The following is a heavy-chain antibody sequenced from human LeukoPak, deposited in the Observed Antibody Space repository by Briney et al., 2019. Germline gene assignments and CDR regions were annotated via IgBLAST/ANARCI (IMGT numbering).Heavy chain of an antibody. CDR2: IYHSGST. V-gene: IGHV4-38-2*02. Sequence: SETLSLTCTVSGYSISSGYYWGWIRQPPGKGLEWIGSIYHSGSTYYNPSLKSRVTISVDTSKNQFSLKLGSVTAADTAVYYCARVRDFVRCFDYWGQGTLVTVSS. J-gene: IGHJ4*02. D-gene: IGHD3-10*01. CDR1: GYSISSGYY. CDR3: ARVRDFVRCFDY.